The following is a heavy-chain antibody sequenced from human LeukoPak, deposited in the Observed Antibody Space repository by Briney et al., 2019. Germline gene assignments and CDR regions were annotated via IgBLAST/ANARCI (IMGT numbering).Heavy chain of an antibody. J-gene: IGHJ4*02. V-gene: IGHV1-46*01. CDR1: GYSFTSYY. D-gene: IGHD3-10*01. CDR2: INPGNGDT. CDR3: TRFGESHFDY. Sequence: ASVKVSCKASGYSFTSYYVHWVRQAPGQGLEWMGIINPGNGDTVYAQKFRGRVTMTRDTSTSTVYMELNSLTSDNTAVYYCTRFGESHFDYWGQGTLVTVSS.